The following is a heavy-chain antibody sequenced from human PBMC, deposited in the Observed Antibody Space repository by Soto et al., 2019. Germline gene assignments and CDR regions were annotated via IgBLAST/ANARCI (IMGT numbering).Heavy chain of an antibody. J-gene: IGHJ4*02. CDR3: ARDSSYYGSGRGILDY. CDR1: GFTVSTNY. Sequence: EVQLVESGGGLVRPGGSLRLSCAVSGFTVSTNYMSWVRQAPGRGLESVSIIYSDGSTYYADSVKGRFTTSRDRARNTLYLQMDNLRADDTAVYHCARDSSYYGSGRGILDYWGPGTLVTFSS. D-gene: IGHD3-10*01. CDR2: IYSDGST. V-gene: IGHV3-66*01.